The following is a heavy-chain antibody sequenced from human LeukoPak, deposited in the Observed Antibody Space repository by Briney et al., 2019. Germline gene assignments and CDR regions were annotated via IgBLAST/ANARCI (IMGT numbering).Heavy chain of an antibody. Sequence: PSETLSLTCAVYGGSFSGYYWSWIRQPPGKGREWIGEINHSGSTNYNPSLKSRVTISVDTSKNQFSLKLSSVTAADTAVYYCARGSKLWFGEKYYFDYWGQETLVTVSS. CDR2: INHSGST. CDR1: GGSFSGYY. CDR3: ARGSKLWFGEKYYFDY. J-gene: IGHJ4*02. V-gene: IGHV4-34*01. D-gene: IGHD3-10*01.